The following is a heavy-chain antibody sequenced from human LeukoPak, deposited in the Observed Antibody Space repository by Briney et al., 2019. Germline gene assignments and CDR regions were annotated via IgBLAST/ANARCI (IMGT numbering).Heavy chain of an antibody. J-gene: IGHJ4*02. D-gene: IGHD3-22*01. CDR2: ISWNSGSI. CDR3: AKGLGSGYYYQSFDY. CDR1: GFTFDDYA. Sequence: GGSLRLSCAASGFTFDDYAMHWVRQAPGKGLEWVSGISWNSGSIGYADSVKGRFTISRDNAKNSLYLQMNSQRAEDTALYYCAKGLGSGYYYQSFDYWGQGTLVTVSS. V-gene: IGHV3-9*01.